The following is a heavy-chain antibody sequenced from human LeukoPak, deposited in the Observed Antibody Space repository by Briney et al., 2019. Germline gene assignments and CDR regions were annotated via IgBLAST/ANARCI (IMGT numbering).Heavy chain of an antibody. CDR3: AGDGSGSLSAFDI. J-gene: IGHJ3*02. D-gene: IGHD3-10*01. V-gene: IGHV4-61*02. CDR1: GGSISSGSYY. CDR2: IYTSGST. Sequence: PSETLSLTCTVSGGSISSGSYYWSWIRQPAGKGLEWIGRIYTSGSTNYNPSLKSRVTISVDTSKNQFSLKLSSVTAADTAVYYCAGDGSGSLSAFDIWGQGTMVTVSS.